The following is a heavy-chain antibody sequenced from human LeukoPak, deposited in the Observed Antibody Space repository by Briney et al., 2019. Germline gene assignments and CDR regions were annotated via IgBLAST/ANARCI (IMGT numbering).Heavy chain of an antibody. Sequence: GKSLRLSCAGSGFTFDDYAMHWVRQAPGKGLEWVSGISWNSGNIGYADSVKGRFIVSRDNAKNSLYLQMNSLRDEDMALYYCAKGRSGYYYGSGPLDYWGQGTLVTVSS. D-gene: IGHD3-10*01. CDR1: GFTFDDYA. J-gene: IGHJ4*02. V-gene: IGHV3-9*03. CDR3: AKGRSGYYYGSGPLDY. CDR2: ISWNSGNI.